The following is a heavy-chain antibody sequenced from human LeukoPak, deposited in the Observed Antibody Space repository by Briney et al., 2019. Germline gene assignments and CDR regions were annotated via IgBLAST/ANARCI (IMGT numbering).Heavy chain of an antibody. CDR3: AKDVNSSGYYLGFDY. Sequence: GGSPRLSCAASGFTFSTYAMSWVRQAPGKGLEWVTTISGGGDKQYADHVKGRFTVSRDDSKNTLYLQMNSLRAEDTALYYCAKDVNSSGYYLGFDYWGQGTLVTVSS. D-gene: IGHD3-22*01. CDR2: ISGGGDK. CDR1: GFTFSTYA. J-gene: IGHJ4*02. V-gene: IGHV3-23*01.